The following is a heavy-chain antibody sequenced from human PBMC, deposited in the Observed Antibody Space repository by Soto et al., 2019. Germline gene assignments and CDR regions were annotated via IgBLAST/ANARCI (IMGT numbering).Heavy chain of an antibody. D-gene: IGHD2-2*01. J-gene: IGHJ4*02. CDR1: GFTFSSYG. CDR3: AKDRCISTSCTHFAY. Sequence: GGSLRLSCAASGFTFSSYGMHWVRQAPGKGLEWVAVISYDGSNKYYADSVKGRFTISRDNSKNTLYLQMNSLRAEDTAVYYCAKDRCISTSCTHFAYWGQGTLVTVSS. V-gene: IGHV3-30*18. CDR2: ISYDGSNK.